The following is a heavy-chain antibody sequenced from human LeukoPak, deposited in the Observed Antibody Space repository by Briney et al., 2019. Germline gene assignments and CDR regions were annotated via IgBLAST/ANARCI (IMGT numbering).Heavy chain of an antibody. CDR2: IIPIFGKA. CDR1: GYTFTSYD. J-gene: IGHJ5*02. D-gene: IGHD3-10*01. V-gene: IGHV1-69*13. Sequence: ASVKVSCKASGYTFTSYDINWVRQATGQGLEWMGGIIPIFGKANYAQKFQGRVTITADESTSTAYMELSSLRSEDTAVYYCAIKGCYYGSGSPEDNWFDPWGQGTLVTVSS. CDR3: AIKGCYYGSGSPEDNWFDP.